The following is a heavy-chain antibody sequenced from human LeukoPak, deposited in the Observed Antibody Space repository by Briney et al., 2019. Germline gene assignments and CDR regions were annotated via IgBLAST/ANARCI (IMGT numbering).Heavy chain of an antibody. CDR2: IFPSGGEI. V-gene: IGHV3-23*01. Sequence: GGSLRLSCEASGFTFSTFAMIWVRQPPGKGLEWVSSIFPSGGEIHYADSVRGRFTISRDNSKSTLSLQMNSLRAEDTAVYYCARADSSIAARLSRSSIFNYYYYMDVWGKGTTVTVSS. CDR1: GFTFSTFA. D-gene: IGHD6-6*01. J-gene: IGHJ6*03. CDR3: ARADSSIAARLSRSSIFNYYYYMDV.